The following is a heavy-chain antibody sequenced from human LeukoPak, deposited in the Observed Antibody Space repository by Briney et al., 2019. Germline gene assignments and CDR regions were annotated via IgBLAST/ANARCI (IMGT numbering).Heavy chain of an antibody. D-gene: IGHD2-2*01. J-gene: IGHJ6*02. V-gene: IGHV3-11*01. CDR3: ARDRSHIVVVDYYGMDV. CDR2: ISSSGSTI. Sequence: PGGSLRLSCAASGFTFSDYYMSWIRQAPGKGLEWVSYISSSGSTIYYADSVKGRSTISRDNAKNSLYLQMNSLRAEDTAVYYCARDRSHIVVVDYYGMDVWGQGTTVTVSS. CDR1: GFTFSDYY.